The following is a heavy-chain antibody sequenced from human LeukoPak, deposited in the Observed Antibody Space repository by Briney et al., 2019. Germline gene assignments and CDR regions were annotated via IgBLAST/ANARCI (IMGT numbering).Heavy chain of an antibody. V-gene: IGHV1-69*13. J-gene: IGHJ6*02. CDR1: GGTFSSYA. Sequence: GASVKVSCKASGGTFSSYAISWVRQAPGQGLEWMGGIIPIFGTANYAQKFQGRVTITADESTSTAYMELSSLRSEDTAVYYCARAPVDPYYYYGMDVWGQGTTVTVSS. CDR3: ARAPVDPYYYYGMDV. CDR2: IIPIFGTA. D-gene: IGHD4-23*01.